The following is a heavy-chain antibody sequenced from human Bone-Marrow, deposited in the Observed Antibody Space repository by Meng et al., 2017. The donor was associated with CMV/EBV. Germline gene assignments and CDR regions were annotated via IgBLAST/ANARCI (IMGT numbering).Heavy chain of an antibody. Sequence: SETLSLTCTVSGGSISSSSYYWSWIRQPPGKGLEWIGYIYYSGSTYYNPSLKSRVTISVDTSKNQFSLKLSSVTAADTAVYYCARGYCSSTSCPDAFDIWGQGTMVTVSS. V-gene: IGHV4-30-4*08. CDR1: GGSISSSSYY. CDR3: ARGYCSSTSCPDAFDI. J-gene: IGHJ3*02. CDR2: IYYSGST. D-gene: IGHD2-2*01.